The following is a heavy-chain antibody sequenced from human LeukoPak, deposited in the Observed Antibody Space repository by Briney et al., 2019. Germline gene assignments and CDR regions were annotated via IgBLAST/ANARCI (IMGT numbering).Heavy chain of an antibody. CDR3: ARDGVFGGYSYADY. D-gene: IGHD5-18*01. CDR1: GFTFSSYE. V-gene: IGHV3-48*03. Sequence: GGSLRLSCAASGFTFSSYEMNWVRQAPGKGLEWVSYISSSGSTIYYADSVKGRFTISRDNAKNSPYLQMNSLRAEDTAVYYCARDGVFGGYSYADYWGQGTLVTVSS. J-gene: IGHJ4*02. CDR2: ISSSGSTI.